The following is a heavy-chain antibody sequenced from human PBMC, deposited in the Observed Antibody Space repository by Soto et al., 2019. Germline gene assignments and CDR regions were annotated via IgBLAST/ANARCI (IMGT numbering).Heavy chain of an antibody. CDR3: ARGGAYGGNSVPHYYYGMDV. CDR1: GFTVSSNY. CDR2: IYSGGST. V-gene: IGHV3-66*01. J-gene: IGHJ6*02. Sequence: GGSLRLSCAASGFTVSSNYMSWVRQAPGKGLEWVSVIYSGGSTYYADSVKGRFTISRDNAKNTLYLQMNSLRAEDTAVYYCARGGAYGGNSVPHYYYGMDVWGQGTTVTVSS. D-gene: IGHD4-17*01.